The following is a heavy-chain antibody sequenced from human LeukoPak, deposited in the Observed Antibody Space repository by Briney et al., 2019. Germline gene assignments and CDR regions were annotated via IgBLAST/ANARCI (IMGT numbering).Heavy chain of an antibody. Sequence: SETLSLTCTVSGGSISSYYWSWIRQPSGKELEWIGYIYYSGSTNYNPSLKSRVTMSVDTSKSQFSLKLGSVTAADTAVYYCARGSYSSGSHWFDPWGQGTLVTVSS. CDR3: ARGSYSSGSHWFDP. D-gene: IGHD6-19*01. CDR2: IYYSGST. V-gene: IGHV4-59*12. J-gene: IGHJ5*02. CDR1: GGSISSYY.